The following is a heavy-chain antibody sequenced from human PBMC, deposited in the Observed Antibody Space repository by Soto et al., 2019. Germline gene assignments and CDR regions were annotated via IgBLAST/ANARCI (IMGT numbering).Heavy chain of an antibody. J-gene: IGHJ4*02. CDR2: IYHSGST. Sequence: SETLSLTCTVSGGSISSGVKYWIWIRQHPGKGLEWIGYIYHSGSTFYNPSLKSRVTITVDTTNNQFSLRLTSVTAADTAMYYCARADRSGASFDYWGQGTLVTVSS. V-gene: IGHV4-31*03. CDR1: GGSISSGVKY. CDR3: ARADRSGASFDY. D-gene: IGHD3-22*01.